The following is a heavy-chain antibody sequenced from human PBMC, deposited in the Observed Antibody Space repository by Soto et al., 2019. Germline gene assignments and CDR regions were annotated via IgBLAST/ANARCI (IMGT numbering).Heavy chain of an antibody. Sequence: EVQLVESGGGLVQPGGSLRLSCAASGFTFSRYSMNWVRQAPGKGLEWVSYISSSSNSIYYADAVKGRFTISRDNAKNSLHLQINRLRAEDTAVYYWASPVECSTTRCIRWGQGTLVTVSS. CDR1: GFTFSRYS. CDR2: ISSSSNSI. J-gene: IGHJ4*02. V-gene: IGHV3-48*01. D-gene: IGHD2-2*01. CDR3: ASPVECSTTRCIR.